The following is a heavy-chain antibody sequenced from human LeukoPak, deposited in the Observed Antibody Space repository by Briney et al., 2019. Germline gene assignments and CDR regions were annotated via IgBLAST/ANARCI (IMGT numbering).Heavy chain of an antibody. CDR2: IIPIFGTA. D-gene: IGHD2-2*01. CDR1: GGTFSSYA. CDR3: ARSTPRRFDY. V-gene: IGHV1-69*13. J-gene: IGHJ4*02. Sequence: ASVKVSCKASGGTFSSYAISWVRQAPGQGIEWMGGIIPIFGTANYAQKFQGRVTITADESTSKAYMELSSLRSGDTAVYYCARSTPRRFDYWGQGTLVTVSS.